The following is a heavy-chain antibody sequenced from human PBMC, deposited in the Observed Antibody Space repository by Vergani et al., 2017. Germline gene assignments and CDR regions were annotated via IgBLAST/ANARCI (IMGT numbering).Heavy chain of an antibody. CDR1: GYTFTSYA. J-gene: IGHJ4*02. CDR3: ARDSSSSGYSNFDY. D-gene: IGHD3-3*01. Sequence: QVQLVQSGAEVKKPGASVKVSCKASGYTFTSYAMHWVRQAPGQRLEWMGWINNGNGNTKYSQKFQGRVTITRDTSASTAYMELSSLRSEDTAVYYCARDSSSSGYSNFDYWGQGTLVTVSS. V-gene: IGHV1-3*04. CDR2: INNGNGNT.